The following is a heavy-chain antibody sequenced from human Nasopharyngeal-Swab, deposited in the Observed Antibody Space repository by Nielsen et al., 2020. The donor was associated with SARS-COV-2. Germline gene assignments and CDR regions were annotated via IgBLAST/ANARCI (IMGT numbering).Heavy chain of an antibody. CDR3: AREGVGGWNYEVLWFGDFFYYMDV. D-gene: IGHD3-10*01. Sequence: ASVKVSCKASGYTFTSYAMHWVRQAPGQRLEWMGWINAGNGNTKYSQKFQGRVTITRGTSASTAYMELSSLRSEDTAVYYCAREGVGGWNYEVLWFGDFFYYMDVWGKGTTVTVSS. V-gene: IGHV1-3*01. CDR1: GYTFTSYA. J-gene: IGHJ6*03. CDR2: INAGNGNT.